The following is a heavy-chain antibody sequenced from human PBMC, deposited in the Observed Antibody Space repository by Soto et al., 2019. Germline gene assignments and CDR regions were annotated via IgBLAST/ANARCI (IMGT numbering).Heavy chain of an antibody. D-gene: IGHD6-19*01. CDR3: ARFFGSGFDY. Sequence: EVQLVESGGGLVQPGGSLRLSCVASGFTFSTDSMNWVRQAPGKGLEWVAHISTSGATRYYADSVKGRFTISRDKAKTSLYLQMDSLRNEDPAVYYCARFFGSGFDYWGQGTLVTVSS. J-gene: IGHJ4*02. V-gene: IGHV3-48*02. CDR1: GFTFSTDS. CDR2: ISTSGATR.